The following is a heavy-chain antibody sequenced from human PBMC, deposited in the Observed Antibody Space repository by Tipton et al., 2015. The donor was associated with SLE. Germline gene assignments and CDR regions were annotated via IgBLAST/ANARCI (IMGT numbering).Heavy chain of an antibody. J-gene: IGHJ4*02. CDR3: ARQGAVAGFDN. V-gene: IGHV4-59*08. D-gene: IGHD6-19*01. CDR2: IYYSGST. CDR1: GLSMTTRPW. Sequence: TLSLTCSVAGLSMTTRPWWTWIRQPPGKGLEWIGYIYYSGSTNYNPSLKSRVTIPVDTSKNQFSLKLSSVTAADTAVYYCARQGAVAGFDNWGQGTLVTVSS.